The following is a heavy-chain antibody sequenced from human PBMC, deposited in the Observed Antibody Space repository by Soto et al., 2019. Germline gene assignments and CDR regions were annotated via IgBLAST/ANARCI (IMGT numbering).Heavy chain of an antibody. D-gene: IGHD5-18*01. CDR3: ARDSRRGSNYGTFDY. CDR2: IFESGRT. V-gene: IGHV4-38-2*02. J-gene: IGHJ4*02. CDR1: GYSISSGYY. Sequence: SETLSLTCAVSGYSISSGYYWGWIRQPPGKGLEWIGSIFESGRTDYNLSLRSRVTLSVDTAKNQFSLKLNSVTAADTAMYFCARDSRRGSNYGTFDYWGQGTLVTVSS.